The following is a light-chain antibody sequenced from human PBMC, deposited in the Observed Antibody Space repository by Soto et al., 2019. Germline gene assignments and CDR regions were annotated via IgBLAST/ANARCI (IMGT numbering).Light chain of an antibody. CDR2: EAS. Sequence: DIQMTQSPSTLSASVGDRVTITCRASQSISSWLAGYQQKPGKAPKLLIYEASSLKSGVPSRFSGSGSATEFTLTISSLQPDDFPTYYCEDYSSSSGLTFGGGTKVDIK. V-gene: IGKV1-5*03. CDR3: EDYSSSSGLT. CDR1: QSISSW. J-gene: IGKJ4*01.